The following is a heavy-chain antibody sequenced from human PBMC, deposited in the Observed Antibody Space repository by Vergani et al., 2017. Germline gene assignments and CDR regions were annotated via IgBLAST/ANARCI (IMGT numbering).Heavy chain of an antibody. J-gene: IGHJ4*02. D-gene: IGHD3-22*01. CDR3: ARDRIDYDSSGYYYADFDY. CDR2: IIPIFGTA. CDR1: GGTFSSYA. Sequence: QVQLVQSGAEVKKPGSSVKVSCKASGGTFSSYAISWVRQAPGQGLEWMGGIIPIFGTANYAQKFQGRVTITADESTSTAYMELSSLRSDDTAVYYCARDRIDYDSSGYYYADFDYWGQGTLVTVSS. V-gene: IGHV1-69*01.